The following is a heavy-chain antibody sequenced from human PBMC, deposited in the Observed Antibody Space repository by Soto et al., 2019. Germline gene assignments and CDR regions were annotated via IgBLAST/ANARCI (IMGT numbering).Heavy chain of an antibody. V-gene: IGHV3-23*01. CDR2: ISGTGGSK. D-gene: IGHD1-26*01. CDR1: AFTFSSYA. Sequence: PGGALGLSCAASAFTFSSYAMSWVRQAPGKGLEWFSAISGTGGSKYYADSVKGRVTISRDNSKNTLYLQVDSLRADDTAVYYYAKDLMGYYGTKVSFEYWCQGTLVTVSS. CDR3: AKDLMGYYGTKVSFEY. J-gene: IGHJ4*02.